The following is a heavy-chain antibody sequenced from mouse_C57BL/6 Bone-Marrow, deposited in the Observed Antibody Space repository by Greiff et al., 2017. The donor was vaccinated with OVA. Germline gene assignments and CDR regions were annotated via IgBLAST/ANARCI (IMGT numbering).Heavy chain of an antibody. CDR3: ARGQQVYYGSSYYYFDY. Sequence: VQLQQPGAELVRPGPSVKLSCKASGYTFTSYWMHWVKQRPGQGLEWIGVIDPSDSYTNYNQKFKGKATLTVDTSSSTAYMQLSSLTSEDSAVYYCARGQQVYYGSSYYYFDYWGQGTTLTVSS. CDR2: IDPSDSYT. J-gene: IGHJ2*01. V-gene: IGHV1-59*01. CDR1: GYTFTSYW. D-gene: IGHD1-1*01.